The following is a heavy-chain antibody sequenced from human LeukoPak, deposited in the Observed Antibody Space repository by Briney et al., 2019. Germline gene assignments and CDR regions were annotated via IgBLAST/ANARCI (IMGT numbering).Heavy chain of an antibody. CDR1: GYTFTSYY. CDR3: ARSSSSGMYPDY. D-gene: IGHD6-13*01. J-gene: IGHJ4*02. V-gene: IGHV1-46*01. CDR2: INPSGGST. Sequence: ASVKVSCKASGYTFTSYYMHWVRQAPGQGLEWMGIINPSGGSTNYAQKFQGRVTITADKSTSTAYMELSSLRSEDTAVYYCARSSSSGMYPDYWGQGTLVTVSS.